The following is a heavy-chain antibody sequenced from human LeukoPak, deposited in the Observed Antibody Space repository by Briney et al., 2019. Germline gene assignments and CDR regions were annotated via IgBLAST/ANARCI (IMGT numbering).Heavy chain of an antibody. CDR1: GGSISSSSYY. Sequence: PSETLSLTCTVSGGSISSSSYYWGWIRQPPGKGLEWIGSIYYSGSTYYNPSLKSRVTISVDTSKNQFSLKLSSVTAADTAVYYCASIKAGIDYWGQGTLVTVSS. V-gene: IGHV4-39*07. CDR3: ASIKAGIDY. J-gene: IGHJ4*02. CDR2: IYYSGST. D-gene: IGHD3-10*01.